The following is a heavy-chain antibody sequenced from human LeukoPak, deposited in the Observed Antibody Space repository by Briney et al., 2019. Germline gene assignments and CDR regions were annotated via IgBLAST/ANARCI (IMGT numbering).Heavy chain of an antibody. Sequence: GGSLSLFCTASGFTVSTYTMSWVRQAPGKGLVWVSRINTDGSSTIYADSVKGRFTISRDNAKNTLYLQMNSLRAEDTAVYYCTRASIFGVNWFVLWGQGTLVTVSS. J-gene: IGHJ5*02. CDR2: INTDGSST. CDR3: TRASIFGVNWFVL. V-gene: IGHV3-74*01. D-gene: IGHD3-3*01. CDR1: GFTVSTYT.